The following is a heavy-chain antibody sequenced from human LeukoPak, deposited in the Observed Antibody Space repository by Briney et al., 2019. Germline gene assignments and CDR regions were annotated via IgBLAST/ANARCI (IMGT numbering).Heavy chain of an antibody. J-gene: IGHJ4*02. CDR2: MNPNSGNT. CDR3: ARDLYYDFWSGYHHFDY. Sequence: ASVKVSCKASGYTFTSYDINWVRQATGQGLEWMGWMNPNSGNTGYAQKFQGRVTMTRNTSISTAYMELSSLRSDDTAVYYCARDLYYDFWSGYHHFDYWGQGTLVTVSS. V-gene: IGHV1-8*01. CDR1: GYTFTSYD. D-gene: IGHD3-3*01.